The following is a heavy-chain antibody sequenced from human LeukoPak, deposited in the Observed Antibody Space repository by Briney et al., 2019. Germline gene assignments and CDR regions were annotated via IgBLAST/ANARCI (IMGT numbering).Heavy chain of an antibody. V-gene: IGHV3-23*01. D-gene: IGHD5-12*01. CDR2: LSGSGGST. Sequence: PGGSLRLSCAASGFIFSRYAKSGVRQAPGKGLEWVSSLSGSGGSTYYADSVKGRFTISRDNSKNMLYLQLNSLRLEDTAVDYCAKIFTSGYYKDTFDIWGQGAMVTVSS. CDR1: GFIFSRYA. CDR3: AKIFTSGYYKDTFDI. J-gene: IGHJ3*02.